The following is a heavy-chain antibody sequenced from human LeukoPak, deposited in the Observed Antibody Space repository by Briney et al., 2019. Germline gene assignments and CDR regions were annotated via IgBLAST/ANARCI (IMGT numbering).Heavy chain of an antibody. Sequence: ASVKVSCKASGYTFTGYYMHWVRQAPGRGLEWMGWINPNSGGTNYAQKFQERVTITRDMSTSTAYMELSSLRSEDTAVYYCAASGNMGFDYWGQGTLVTVSS. CDR1: GYTFTGYY. V-gene: IGHV1-2*02. D-gene: IGHD2/OR15-2a*01. CDR2: INPNSGGT. J-gene: IGHJ4*02. CDR3: AASGNMGFDY.